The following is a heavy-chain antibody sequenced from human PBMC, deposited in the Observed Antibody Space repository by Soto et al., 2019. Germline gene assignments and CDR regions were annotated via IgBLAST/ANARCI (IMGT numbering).Heavy chain of an antibody. D-gene: IGHD3-9*01. CDR1: GFSFSNYA. CDR2: ISGLGGGT. CDR3: VKGRNYDILTAYHDFDS. J-gene: IGHJ4*02. V-gene: IGHV3-23*01. Sequence: VQLLESRGAMVQPGGSLRLSCAASGFSFSNYAMSWVRQGPGKGLQWVSSISGLGGGTYYADSVKGRVTISRDNSKNTLSLRMNSLRAEATAVYYCVKGRNYDILTAYHDFDSWGQGTLVSVPS.